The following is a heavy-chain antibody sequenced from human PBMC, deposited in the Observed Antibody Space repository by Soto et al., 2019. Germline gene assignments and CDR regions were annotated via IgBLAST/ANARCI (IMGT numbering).Heavy chain of an antibody. CDR3: ARTFDYYGMDG. V-gene: IGHV4-38-2*01. J-gene: IGHJ6*02. Sequence: SETLSLTCAVSGYSIAGGYYWAWIRQSPVKGLECIGSIYHAGSVYYNPSLNSRVAVSLDTSKNHFSLKLTSVTAADTAVYYCARTFDYYGMDGWGQGTTVTSP. CDR1: GYSIAGGYY. CDR2: IYHAGSV.